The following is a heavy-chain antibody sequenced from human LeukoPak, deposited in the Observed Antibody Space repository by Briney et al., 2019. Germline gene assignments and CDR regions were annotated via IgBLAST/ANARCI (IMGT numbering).Heavy chain of an antibody. V-gene: IGHV3-23*01. CDR2: ISGSGGST. Sequence: PGGSLRLSCAASAFTFRSYAMSWVRQAGGKGLEWVSAISGSGGSTYYADSVKGRFTISRDNSKNTLYLQMSSLRAEDTALYYCARGPLNTFGVDAWGHGTTVTVSS. J-gene: IGHJ6*02. CDR1: AFTFRSYA. CDR3: ARGPLNTFGVDA. D-gene: IGHD1/OR15-1a*01.